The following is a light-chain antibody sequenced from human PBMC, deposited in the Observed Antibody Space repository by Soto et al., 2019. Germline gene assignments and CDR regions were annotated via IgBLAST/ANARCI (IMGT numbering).Light chain of an antibody. J-gene: IGKJ3*01. V-gene: IGKV3-20*01. CDR3: QQFGSPFT. Sequence: EIVLTQSPGTLSLSPGERATLSCRASQSVDSSYLAWYQQKPGQAPRLLIYGASSRATGIPDRFSGSGSGTDFTLTISRLEPEDVAGYYCQQFGSPFTFGPGTKVDIK. CDR1: QSVDSSY. CDR2: GAS.